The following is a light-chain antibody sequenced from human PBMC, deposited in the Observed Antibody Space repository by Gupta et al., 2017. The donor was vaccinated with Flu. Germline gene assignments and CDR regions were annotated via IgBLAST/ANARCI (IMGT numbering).Light chain of an antibody. CDR1: QNVASY. CDR2: DAS. CDR3: QQRISWPIT. J-gene: IGKJ5*01. Sequence: PATLSLSPGERATLSCRASQNVASYLAWYQQKPGQAPRLLISDASNRATDIPARFSGSGSGTDFTLTISSRQPEDFAIYYCQQRISWPITFGQGTRMEIK. V-gene: IGKV3-11*01.